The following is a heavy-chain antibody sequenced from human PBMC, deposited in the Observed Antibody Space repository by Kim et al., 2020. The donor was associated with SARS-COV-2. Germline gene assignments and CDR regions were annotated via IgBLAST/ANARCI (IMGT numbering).Heavy chain of an antibody. J-gene: IGHJ4*02. D-gene: IGHD3-22*01. CDR3: AKGADDSVLRGVDY. V-gene: IGHV3-30*18. CDR2: ISYDGSDK. Sequence: GGSLRLSCAASGFTFSDYAIHWVRQAPGKGLEWVAVISYDGSDKYTADSVKGRFTMSRDNSKNTLYLQMNSLRVEDTAVYYCAKGADDSVLRGVDYWGQGTLVTVSS. CDR1: GFTFSDYA.